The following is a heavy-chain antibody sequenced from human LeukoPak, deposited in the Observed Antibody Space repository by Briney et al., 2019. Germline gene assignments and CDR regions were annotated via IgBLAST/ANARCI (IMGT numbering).Heavy chain of an antibody. CDR3: ARDGFGELSFDY. J-gene: IGHJ4*02. Sequence: GGSLRLSCAASRFTVSSNHMSWVRQAPGKGLEWVSVIYSGGSTYYADSVKGRFSISRDNSKNTLYLQMNSLRAEDTAVYYCARDGFGELSFDYWGQGTLVTVSS. V-gene: IGHV3-66*01. CDR2: IYSGGST. CDR1: RFTVSSNH. D-gene: IGHD3-10*01.